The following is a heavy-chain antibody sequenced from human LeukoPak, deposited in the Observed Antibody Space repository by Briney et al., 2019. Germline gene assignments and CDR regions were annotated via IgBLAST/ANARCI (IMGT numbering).Heavy chain of an antibody. CDR2: IYHSGST. V-gene: IGHV4-4*02. D-gene: IGHD1-26*01. CDR3: ARVGSTNGGHFDY. J-gene: IGHJ4*02. CDR1: GGSVNSSNW. Sequence: SGTLSLTCAVSGGSVNSSNWWSWVRQPPGKGLEWIGEIYHSGSTSYNPSLKSRVTISVDKSKNQFSLQLSSVTAADTAVYYCARVGSTNGGHFDYWGQGTLVTVSS.